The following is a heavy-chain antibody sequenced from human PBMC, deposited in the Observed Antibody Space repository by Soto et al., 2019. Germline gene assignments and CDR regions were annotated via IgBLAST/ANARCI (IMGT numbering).Heavy chain of an antibody. CDR2: IYHSGST. V-gene: IGHV4-4*02. CDR1: SGSISTANW. J-gene: IGHJ4*02. Sequence: QVPLQESGPRLVRPSGTLSLTCTVSSGSISTANWWSWVRQPPGRGREWIGGIYHSGSTNYNLSLKSRVTLSVDKSKSQFSLRLSSVTAADTATYDCARRGGGVVLAATTPFDYWGQGTLVTVSS. D-gene: IGHD2-15*01. CDR3: ARRGGGVVLAATTPFDY.